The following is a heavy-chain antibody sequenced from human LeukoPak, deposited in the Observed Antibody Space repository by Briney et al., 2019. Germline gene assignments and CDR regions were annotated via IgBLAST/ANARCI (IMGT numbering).Heavy chain of an antibody. CDR2: ISSSSSYI. D-gene: IGHD6-13*01. J-gene: IGHJ5*02. CDR1: GFTFSSYS. CDR3: ARGMAPTGNPNWFDP. V-gene: IGHV3-21*01. Sequence: GGSLRLSCAASGFTFSSYSMDWVRQAPGKGLEWVSSISSSSSYIYYADSVKGRFTISRDNAKNSLYLQMNSLRAEDTAVYYCARGMAPTGNPNWFDPWGQGTLVTVSS.